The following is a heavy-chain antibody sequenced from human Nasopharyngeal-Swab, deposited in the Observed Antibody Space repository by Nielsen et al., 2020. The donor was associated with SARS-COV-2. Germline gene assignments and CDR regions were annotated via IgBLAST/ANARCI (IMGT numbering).Heavy chain of an antibody. D-gene: IGHD2-2*01. CDR3: AREMSVVVPAAMNY. J-gene: IGHJ4*02. CDR2: ISAYNGNT. V-gene: IGHV1-18*04. Sequence: ASVKVSCKASGYTFTSYGISWVRQAPGQGLEWMGWISAYNGNTNYAQKLQGRVTMTTDTSTSTAYMELRSLRSDDTAVYYCAREMSVVVPAAMNYWGQGTLVTVSS. CDR1: GYTFTSYG.